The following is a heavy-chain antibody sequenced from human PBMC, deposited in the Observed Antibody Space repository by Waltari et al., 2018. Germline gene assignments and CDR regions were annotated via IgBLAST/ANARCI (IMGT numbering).Heavy chain of an antibody. CDR2: MYFSGTK. CDR3: ARLPRGSVIIGAFDI. Sequence: VQLQASGPGLVKPSETLSLRCNVSGDSTRIPSWSWIRQAPGKGLEWIGHMYFSGTKDYNPSLKSRVAISIDTSKNHFSLNLRSVTAADTAIYYCARLPRGSVIIGAFDIWGQGTQVTVSS. V-gene: IGHV4-59*11. CDR1: GDSTRIPS. D-gene: IGHD3-22*01. J-gene: IGHJ3*02.